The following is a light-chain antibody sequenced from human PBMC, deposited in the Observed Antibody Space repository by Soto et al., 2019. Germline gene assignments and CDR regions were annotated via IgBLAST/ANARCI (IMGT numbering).Light chain of an antibody. CDR3: QQYNNWPPWT. CDR2: GAS. Sequence: IVVTPSSANLFVFPGGRANLSFQAKQSCCRHFAWYQQKPGQAPRLLIYGASTRATGIPARFSGSGSGTEFTLTISSLQSEDFAVYYCQQYNNWPPWTFGQGTKVEIK. V-gene: IGKV3-15*01. CDR1: QSCCRH. J-gene: IGKJ1*01.